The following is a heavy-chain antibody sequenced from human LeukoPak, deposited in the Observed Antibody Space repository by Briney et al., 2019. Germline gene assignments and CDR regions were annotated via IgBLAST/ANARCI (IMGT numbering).Heavy chain of an antibody. CDR1: GGSFIGYY. D-gene: IGHD3-3*01. CDR3: ARVPLRFLEPFDY. CDR2: VNHSGGA. Sequence: SETLSLTCAVYGGSFIGYYWSWIRQPPGKGLEWIGEVNHSGGANYNPSLKSRVTISADTSKSQFSLKLGSVTAADTAVYYCARVPLRFLEPFDYWGQGTLVTVSS. J-gene: IGHJ4*02. V-gene: IGHV4-34*01.